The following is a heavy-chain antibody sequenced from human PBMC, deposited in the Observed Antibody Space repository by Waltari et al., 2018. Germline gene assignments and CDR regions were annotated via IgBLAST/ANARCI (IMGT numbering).Heavy chain of an antibody. D-gene: IGHD6-19*01. J-gene: IGHJ4*02. V-gene: IGHV4-39*07. CDR3: ARDQVAGTAIIDY. CDR1: GGSISSSSYY. Sequence: QLQLQESGPGLVKPSETLSLTCTVSGGSISSSSYYWGWIRQPPGKGLEWIGSIYYSGSTYYNPSLKSRVTISVDTSKNQFSLKLSSVTAADTAVYYCARDQVAGTAIIDYWGQGTLVTVSS. CDR2: IYYSGST.